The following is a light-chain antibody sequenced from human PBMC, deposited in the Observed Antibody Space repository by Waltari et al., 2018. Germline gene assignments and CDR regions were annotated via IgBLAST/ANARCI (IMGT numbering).Light chain of an antibody. CDR3: QQYDDLPHT. V-gene: IGKV1-33*01. CDR2: DAS. Sequence: DIQITQSPASLSASVGDRVTITCQASQDIRYYLNWYQQKAGKAPRLLIYDASYLEIGVPSRFSGSASGTEFNLTISSLQPEDLATYYCQQYDDLPHTFGPGTRVDFK. CDR1: QDIRYY. J-gene: IGKJ3*01.